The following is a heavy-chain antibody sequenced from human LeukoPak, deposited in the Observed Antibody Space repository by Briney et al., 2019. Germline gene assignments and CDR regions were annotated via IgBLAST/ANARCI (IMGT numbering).Heavy chain of an antibody. CDR1: GGSISSSSYY. D-gene: IGHD2-15*01. CDR2: IYYRGST. V-gene: IGHV4-39*07. Sequence: SETLSLTCTVSGGSISSSSYYWGWIRQPPGKGLECIGYIYYRGSTYYNPSLKSRVTISVDTSKNQFSLKLSSVTAADTAVYYCARDQVEVAGYCSGGSCSQGSAFDIWGQGTMVTVSS. J-gene: IGHJ3*02. CDR3: ARDQVEVAGYCSGGSCSQGSAFDI.